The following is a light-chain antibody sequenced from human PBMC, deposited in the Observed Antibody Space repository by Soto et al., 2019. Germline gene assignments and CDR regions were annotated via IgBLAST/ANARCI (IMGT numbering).Light chain of an antibody. CDR1: SSNIGAGSA. J-gene: IGLJ1*01. Sequence: QSVLTQPPSVSGAPRQRVTLSCTGSSSNIGAGSAVHWYQQPPGKAPKLLIYEDNNRPSGVPDRFSGSKSGTSASLAITGLQADHEADYYCQSFDSSLSTHVFGTGTKVTVL. CDR3: QSFDSSLSTHV. V-gene: IGLV1-40*01. CDR2: EDN.